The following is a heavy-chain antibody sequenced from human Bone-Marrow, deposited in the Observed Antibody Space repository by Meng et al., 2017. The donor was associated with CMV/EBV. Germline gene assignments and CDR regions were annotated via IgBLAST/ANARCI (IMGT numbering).Heavy chain of an antibody. CDR1: GFTFSSYW. CDR3: AKDRAIVVVPAAKGELFDY. CDR2: IKQDGSEK. D-gene: IGHD2-2*01. J-gene: IGHJ4*02. V-gene: IGHV3-7*03. Sequence: GESLKISCAASGFTFSSYWMSWVRQAPGKGLEWVANIKQDGSEKYYVDSVKGRFTISRDNAKNSLYLQMNSLRAEDTAVYYCAKDRAIVVVPAAKGELFDYWGQGTLVTVSS.